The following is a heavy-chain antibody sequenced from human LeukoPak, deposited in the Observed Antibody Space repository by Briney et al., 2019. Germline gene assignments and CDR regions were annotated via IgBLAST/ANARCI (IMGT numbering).Heavy chain of an antibody. CDR2: ITWNSGNK. CDR1: GFTFDAYA. J-gene: IGHJ6*03. V-gene: IGHV3-9*01. D-gene: IGHD6-6*01. CDR3: AKDTSRSSRDYYFYLDV. Sequence: PGRSLRLSCAASGFTFDAYAMHWVRQRPRKGLEWVSGITWNSGNKAYADSVKGRFTISRDNAKTSLYLQLNSLIPEDTAFYYCAKDTSRSSRDYYFYLDVWGKGTTVTVSS.